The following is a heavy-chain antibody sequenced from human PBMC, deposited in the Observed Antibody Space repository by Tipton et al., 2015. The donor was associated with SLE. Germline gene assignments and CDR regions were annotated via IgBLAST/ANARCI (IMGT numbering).Heavy chain of an antibody. CDR1: GYSFTTYW. Sequence: QSGAEVKKPGESLTISCKGSGYSFTTYWISWVRQMPGKGLEWMGRIDPRDSHTSYSPSFQGHVTISADKSISTAYLQWSSLKASDTAMYYCARRWELPPYNWFDPWGQGTLVTVSS. CDR2: IDPRDSHT. J-gene: IGHJ5*02. CDR3: ARRWELPPYNWFDP. D-gene: IGHD1-26*01. V-gene: IGHV5-10-1*01.